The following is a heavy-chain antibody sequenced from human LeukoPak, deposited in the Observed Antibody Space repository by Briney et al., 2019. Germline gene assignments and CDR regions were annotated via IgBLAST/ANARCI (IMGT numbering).Heavy chain of an antibody. CDR3: AKLRVWGSGWPRDAFDI. CDR1: GFTFSSYA. D-gene: IGHD6-19*01. J-gene: IGHJ3*02. Sequence: GGSLRLSCAASGFTFSSYAMSWLRQAPGKGLEWVSGISGGSGITYYADSVKGRFTISRDNSKNTLYLQMNSLKAEDTAVHYCAKLRVWGSGWPRDAFDIWGQGTVVTVSS. V-gene: IGHV3-23*01. CDR2: ISGGSGIT.